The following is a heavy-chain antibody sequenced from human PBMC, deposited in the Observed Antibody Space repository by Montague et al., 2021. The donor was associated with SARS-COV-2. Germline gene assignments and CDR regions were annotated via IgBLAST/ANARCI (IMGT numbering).Heavy chain of an antibody. CDR2: IYYSGST. CDR3: ARGGSYSSGWYGVDYYYGMDV. J-gene: IGHJ6*02. Sequence: TLSLTCTVPGGSISSGGYYWSWTRQHPGKGLEWIGYIYYSGSTYYNPSLKSRVTISVDTSKNQFSLKLSSVTAADTAVYYCARGGSYSSGWYGVDYYYGMDVWGQGTTVTVSS. V-gene: IGHV4-31*03. D-gene: IGHD6-19*01. CDR1: GGSISSGGYY.